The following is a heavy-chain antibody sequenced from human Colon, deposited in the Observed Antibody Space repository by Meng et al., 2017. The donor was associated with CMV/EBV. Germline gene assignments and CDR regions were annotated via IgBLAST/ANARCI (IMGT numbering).Heavy chain of an antibody. V-gene: IGHV4-39*07. CDR1: GGSISSSSYY. D-gene: IGHD6-19*01. CDR2: IYYSGST. Sequence: SETLSLTCTVSGGSISSSSYYWGWIRQPPGKGLEWIGSIYYSGSTYYNPSLKSRVTISVDTSKNQFSLKLSSVTAADTAVYYCASESIVVAGYYFDHWGQGTPVTVSS. J-gene: IGHJ4*02. CDR3: ASESIVVAGYYFDH.